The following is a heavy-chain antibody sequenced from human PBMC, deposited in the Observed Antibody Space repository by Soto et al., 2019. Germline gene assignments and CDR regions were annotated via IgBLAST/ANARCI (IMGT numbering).Heavy chain of an antibody. CDR3: ARTTITGTSLPRGFFDL. V-gene: IGHV1-69*01. Sequence: QVQLVQSGAEVKKPGSSVKVSCKASGGTFSKSGISWVRQAPGQGLECMGVIMPTSGRPDYAQKFQGRVIITADESTSTAYMELSGLTSEDTAVYYCARTTITGTSLPRGFFDLWGRGTLVTVSS. CDR1: GGTFSKSG. CDR2: IMPTSGRP. J-gene: IGHJ2*01. D-gene: IGHD1-7*01.